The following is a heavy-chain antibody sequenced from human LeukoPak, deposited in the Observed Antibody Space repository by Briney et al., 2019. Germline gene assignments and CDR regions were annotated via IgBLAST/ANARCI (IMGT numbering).Heavy chain of an antibody. CDR2: ISGYTGNT. CDR1: GFILSSYG. J-gene: IGHJ4*02. D-gene: IGHD2/OR15-2a*01. V-gene: IGHV1-18*01. CDR3: TRDRSIEVPDYLLN. Sequence: ASVKVSCKTSGFILSSYGISWVRQAPGQGLEWMGWISGYTGNTNYAQKFQGRVTMTTDRSTSTAYMELRSLRSDDTAVYYCTRDRSIEVPDYLLNWGQGTLVIVSS.